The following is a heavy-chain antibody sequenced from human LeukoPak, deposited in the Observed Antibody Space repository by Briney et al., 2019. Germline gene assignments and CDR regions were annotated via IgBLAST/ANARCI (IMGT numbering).Heavy chain of an antibody. Sequence: ASVKVSCKASGYTLTSYGISWVRQAPGQGLEWMGWISAYNGNTNYAQKLQGRVTITADKSTSTAYMELRSLRSDDTAVYYCARGLFGVVIPNFDYWGQGTLVTVSS. CDR3: ARGLFGVVIPNFDY. CDR2: ISAYNGNT. J-gene: IGHJ4*02. V-gene: IGHV1-18*01. D-gene: IGHD3-3*01. CDR1: GYTLTSYG.